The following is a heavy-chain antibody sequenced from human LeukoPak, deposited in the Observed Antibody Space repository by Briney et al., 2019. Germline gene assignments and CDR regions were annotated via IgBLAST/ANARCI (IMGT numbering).Heavy chain of an antibody. J-gene: IGHJ4*02. CDR2: IHRNGSA. CDR3: ARDLSGFSDY. V-gene: IGHV4-4*07. D-gene: IGHD3-3*01. Sequence: PSETLSLTCHVSGNSISGYSWSWIRQPAGKGLEWIGRIHRNGSATHNPSLKSRVTMTVATSRTQLSLKLSSVTAADTAVYFCARDLSGFSDYWGLGTPFIVSS. CDR1: GNSISGYS.